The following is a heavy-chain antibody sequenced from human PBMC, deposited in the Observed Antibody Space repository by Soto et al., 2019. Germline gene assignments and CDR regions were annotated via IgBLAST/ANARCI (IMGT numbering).Heavy chain of an antibody. J-gene: IGHJ5*01. CDR3: ARGIWLSTTPHYHIDS. CDR2: INAGNGKT. V-gene: IGHV1-3*01. CDR1: GYTFTNYA. D-gene: IGHD3-10*01. Sequence: ASVKVSCKASGYTFTNYAIHWVRQAPGQRLEWMGWINAGNGKTKYSQNFQGRVTITRDTSASITYMEVNSLRSEDTAVYYCARGIWLSTTPHYHIDSRGRPTPVPVSS.